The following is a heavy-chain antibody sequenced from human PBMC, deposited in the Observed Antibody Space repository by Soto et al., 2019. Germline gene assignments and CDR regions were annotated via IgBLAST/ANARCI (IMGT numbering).Heavy chain of an antibody. CDR2: IYSGGST. J-gene: IGHJ3*02. Sequence: EVQLVESGGGLVQPGGSLRLSCAASGFTVSSNYMSWVRQAPGKGLEWVSVIYSGGSTYYADSVKGRFTISRDNSKNTLYLQMNSLRAEDTAVYHCAREDGYRGGDAFDIWGQGTMVTVSS. D-gene: IGHD5-12*01. CDR1: GFTVSSNY. V-gene: IGHV3-66*01. CDR3: AREDGYRGGDAFDI.